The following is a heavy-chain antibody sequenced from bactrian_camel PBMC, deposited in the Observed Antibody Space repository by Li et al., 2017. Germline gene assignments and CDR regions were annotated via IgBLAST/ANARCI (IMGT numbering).Heavy chain of an antibody. CDR1: GTTHG. Sequence: HVQLVESGGGLVQAGGSLRLSCTVSGTTHGLGWVRQTPGKGLEWVAGFYRGGNYADSVKGRFTISADITKSTLYLQMNSLKPEDTAVYYCVRQRYSDYVDYWGQGTQVTVS. D-gene: IGHD4*01. CDR3: VRQRYSDYVDY. J-gene: IGHJ4*01. V-gene: IGHV3S9*01. CDR2: FYRGG.